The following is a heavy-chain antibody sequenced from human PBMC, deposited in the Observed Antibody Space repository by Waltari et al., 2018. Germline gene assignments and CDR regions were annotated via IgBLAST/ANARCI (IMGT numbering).Heavy chain of an antibody. V-gene: IGHV1-69*08. CDR2: IIPIFGTA. CDR3: ARDEAGMVQGVLPFDP. Sequence: QVQLVQSGAEVKKPGSSVKVSCKASGGTFSSYAISWVRQAPGQGLEWMGRIIPIFGTANYAQKFQGRVTITADKSTSTAYMELSSLRSEDTAVYYCARDEAGMVQGVLPFDPWGQGTLVTVSS. CDR1: GGTFSSYA. D-gene: IGHD3-10*01. J-gene: IGHJ5*02.